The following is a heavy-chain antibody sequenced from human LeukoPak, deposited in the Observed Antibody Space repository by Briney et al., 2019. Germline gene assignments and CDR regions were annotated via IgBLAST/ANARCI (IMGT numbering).Heavy chain of an antibody. D-gene: IGHD4-17*01. CDR3: ARSFGDSLWY. Sequence: GGSLRLSCAASGFTFSSYGMHWVRQAPGKGLEWVAVISYDGSNKYYADSVKGRFTISRDNSKNTLYLQMNSLRAEDTAVYYCARSFGDSLWYWGQGTLSTVSS. V-gene: IGHV3-30*03. CDR1: GFTFSSYG. J-gene: IGHJ4*02. CDR2: ISYDGSNK.